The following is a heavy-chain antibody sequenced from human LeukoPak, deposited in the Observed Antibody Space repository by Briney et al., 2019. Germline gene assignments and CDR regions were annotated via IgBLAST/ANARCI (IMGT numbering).Heavy chain of an antibody. CDR1: GGSISSGDYY. Sequence: SETLSLTCTVSGGSISSGDYYWSWIRQPPGKGLEWIGYIYYSGSTYYNPSLKSRVTISVDTSKNQFSLKLSSVTAADTAVYYCARERRRSSTSFLFDYWGQGTLVTVSS. V-gene: IGHV4-30-4*08. CDR3: ARERRRSSTSFLFDY. CDR2: IYYSGST. D-gene: IGHD2-2*01. J-gene: IGHJ4*02.